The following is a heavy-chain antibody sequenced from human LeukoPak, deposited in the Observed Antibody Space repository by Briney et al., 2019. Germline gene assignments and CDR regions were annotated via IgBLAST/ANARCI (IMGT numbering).Heavy chain of an antibody. Sequence: GGSLRLSCAASGFTFSSYAMSWVRQAPGKGLEWVSAISDSGGRTHNADSVKGRFTISRDNSKNTLYLQMNSLRAEDTAVYFCAKNDIGYYFDYGGQGTLVTVSS. CDR1: GFTFSSYA. CDR3: AKNDIGYYFDY. J-gene: IGHJ4*02. CDR2: ISDSGGRT. D-gene: IGHD3-9*01. V-gene: IGHV3-23*01.